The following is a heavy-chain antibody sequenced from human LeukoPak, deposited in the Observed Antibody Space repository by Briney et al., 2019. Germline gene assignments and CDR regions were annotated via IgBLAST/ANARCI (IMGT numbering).Heavy chain of an antibody. CDR3: ARSYITSRSNYYYYYYMDV. Sequence: SQTLSLTCATSGDSVSSNSAAWNWIRQSPSRGLEWLGRTYYRSKWYNDYAVSVKSRITINPDTSKNQFSLQLNSVTPEDTAVYYCARSYITSRSNYYYYYYMDVWGKGTTVTVSS. V-gene: IGHV6-1*01. J-gene: IGHJ6*03. CDR2: TYYRSKWYN. CDR1: GDSVSSNSAA. D-gene: IGHD3-10*01.